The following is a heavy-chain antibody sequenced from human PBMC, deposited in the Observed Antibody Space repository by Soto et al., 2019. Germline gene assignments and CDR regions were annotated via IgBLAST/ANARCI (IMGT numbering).Heavy chain of an antibody. V-gene: IGHV3-33*01. Sequence: GGSLRLSCAVSGFTFSSYVMHWVRQVPGKGLEWVAVIWFDGSTKYYADSVKGRFTISRDNSKNTLYLQMDSLRTEDTAVYYCARNFVTYGVDDGGLGATVTTSS. CDR3: ARNFVTYGVDD. CDR1: GFTFSSYV. CDR2: IWFDGSTK. D-gene: IGHD3-9*01. J-gene: IGHJ6*02.